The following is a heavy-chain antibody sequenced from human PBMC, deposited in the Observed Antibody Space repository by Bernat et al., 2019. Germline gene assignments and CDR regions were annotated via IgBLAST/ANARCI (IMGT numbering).Heavy chain of an antibody. Sequence: EVQLVESGGGLVQPGGSLRLSCAASGFTFSSYWMHWVRQAPGKGLVWVSSIGGGGGDIYYPDSVRGRFTISRDNSKNTLYLQMNSLRAEDTAIYYCAKDMRGYYRPSDYWGQGTLVTVSS. CDR3: AKDMRGYYRPSDY. J-gene: IGHJ4*02. CDR2: IGGGGGDI. CDR1: GFTFSSYW. D-gene: IGHD3-22*01. V-gene: IGHV3-74*01.